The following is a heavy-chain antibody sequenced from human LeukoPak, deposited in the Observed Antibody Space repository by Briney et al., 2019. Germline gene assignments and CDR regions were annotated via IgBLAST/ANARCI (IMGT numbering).Heavy chain of an antibody. V-gene: IGHV3-11*05. Sequence: PGGSLRLSCAASGFIFSNEYMSWIRQGPGKGLEWVSYISASGSYVNYADSVRGRFTISRDNAKNSLYLQMNSLRAEDTALYYCAKDRVAVEYYYYYGMDVWGQGTTVTVSS. CDR3: AKDRVAVEYYYYYGMDV. CDR1: GFIFSNEY. J-gene: IGHJ6*02. D-gene: IGHD6-19*01. CDR2: ISASGSYV.